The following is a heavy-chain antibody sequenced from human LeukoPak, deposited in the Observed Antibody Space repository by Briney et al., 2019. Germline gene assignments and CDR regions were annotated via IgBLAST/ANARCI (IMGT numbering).Heavy chain of an antibody. CDR1: GFTFSNYW. Sequence: GGSLRLSCAASGFTFSNYWMHWVRQAPGKGLVWVSRINSDGSTTGYADSVKGRFTISRDNSKNTLYLQMNSLRADDTAIYYCAKQLGDGGADAFDIWGQGTMVTVSS. D-gene: IGHD5-24*01. CDR3: AKQLGDGGADAFDI. V-gene: IGHV3-74*01. J-gene: IGHJ3*02. CDR2: INSDGSTT.